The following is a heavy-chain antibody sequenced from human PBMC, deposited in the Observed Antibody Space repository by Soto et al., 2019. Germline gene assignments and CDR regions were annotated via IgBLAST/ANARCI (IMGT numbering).Heavy chain of an antibody. CDR2: VYYTGST. Sequence: SETLSLSCTVSGDSISTFYWGWMRQSPGKELEWIGYVYYTGSTNYNPSLKSRVTISVDRSKNQFSLKLTSANAADTAVYYCARGRTVRNYADDSSDYFYFFDYWGQGTQVTVSS. D-gene: IGHD3-22*01. J-gene: IGHJ4*02. CDR3: ARGRTVRNYADDSSDYFYFFDY. V-gene: IGHV4-59*01. CDR1: GDSISTFY.